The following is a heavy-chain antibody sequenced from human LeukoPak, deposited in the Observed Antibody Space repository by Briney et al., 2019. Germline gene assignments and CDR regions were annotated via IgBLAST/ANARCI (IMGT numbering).Heavy chain of an antibody. Sequence: SETLSLTCTVSGGSVTRGAYSWTWIRQPVGKGLEWIGRIYTSGDTKYNPSLKSRVTISVGASNNQFSLKLSSVTAADTAVYYCASHEAYYYGSGDDTRRAFDIWGQGTMVTVSS. CDR2: IYTSGDT. J-gene: IGHJ3*02. V-gene: IGHV4-61*02. CDR3: ASHEAYYYGSGDDTRRAFDI. D-gene: IGHD3-10*01. CDR1: GGSVTRGAYS.